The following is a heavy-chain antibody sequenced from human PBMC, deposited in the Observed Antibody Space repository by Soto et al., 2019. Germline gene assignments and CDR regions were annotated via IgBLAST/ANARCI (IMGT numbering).Heavy chain of an antibody. CDR1: GGSISSGDYY. CDR3: ARWWSGSRQGFDP. D-gene: IGHD3-3*01. V-gene: IGHV4-31*03. J-gene: IGHJ5*02. Sequence: QVQLQESGPGLVKPSQTLSLTCTVSGGSISSGDYYWSWIRQHPRKGLEWIGYIYYSGSTYYNPSLKCRVTISVDTSKIQFSLKLSSVTAADTAVYYCARWWSGSRQGFDPWGQGTLVTVSS. CDR2: IYYSGST.